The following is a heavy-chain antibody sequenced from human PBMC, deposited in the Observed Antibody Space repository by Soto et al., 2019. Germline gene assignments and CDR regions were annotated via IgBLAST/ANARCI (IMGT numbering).Heavy chain of an antibody. CDR1: GGSISSSSYY. J-gene: IGHJ4*02. Sequence: SETLSLTCTVSGGSISSSSYYWGWIRQPPGKGLEWIGSIYYSGSTYYNPSLKSRVTISVDTSKNQFSLKLSSVTAADTAVYYCARLNYYDSSGTIDYWGQGTLVTVSS. V-gene: IGHV4-39*01. CDR2: IYYSGST. D-gene: IGHD3-22*01. CDR3: ARLNYYDSSGTIDY.